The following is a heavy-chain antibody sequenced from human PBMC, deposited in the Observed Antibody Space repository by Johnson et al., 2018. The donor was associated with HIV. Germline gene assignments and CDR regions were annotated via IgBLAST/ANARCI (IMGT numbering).Heavy chain of an antibody. CDR3: AKAIAARPSGAFDI. V-gene: IGHV3-23*04. D-gene: IGHD6-6*01. CDR2: ISGSGGST. CDR1: GITVSTNY. Sequence: VQLVESGGDLAQPGGSLRLSCAASGITVSTNYMSWVRQAPGKGLEWVSAISGSGGSTYYADSVRGRFTISRDSSKNTLYLQMNSLRAEDTALYYCAKAIAARPSGAFDIWGPGTMVTVSS. J-gene: IGHJ3*02.